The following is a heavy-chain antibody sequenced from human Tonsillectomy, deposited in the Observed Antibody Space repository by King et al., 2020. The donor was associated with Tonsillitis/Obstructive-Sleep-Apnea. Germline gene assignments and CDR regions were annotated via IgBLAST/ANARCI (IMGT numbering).Heavy chain of an antibody. D-gene: IGHD3-10*01. CDR3: AKGYYHGSSPPLRAFDY. Sequence: VQLVESGGGLVQPGGSLRLSCAASGFTFSSYAMTWVRQAPGKGLEWVSTISGSGGGTYYADSVRGRFTISRDNSKNTLYLQMNSLRAEDTAVYYCAKGYYHGSSPPLRAFDYWGQGTLVTVSS. J-gene: IGHJ4*02. CDR1: GFTFSSYA. V-gene: IGHV3-23*04. CDR2: ISGSGGGT.